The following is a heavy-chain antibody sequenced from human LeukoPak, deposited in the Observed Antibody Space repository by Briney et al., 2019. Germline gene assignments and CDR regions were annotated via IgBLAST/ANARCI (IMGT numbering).Heavy chain of an antibody. CDR1: GGSISSGGYS. V-gene: IGHV4-30-2*01. D-gene: IGHD6-19*01. Sequence: SETLSLTCAVSGGSISSGGYSWSWIRQPPGKGLEWIGYIYHSGSTYYNPSLNSRVTISVDTSENQFSLKLTSVTAADTAVYYCCGSGWFAGPFGYWGQGALVTVSS. CDR2: IYHSGST. CDR3: CGSGWFAGPFGY. J-gene: IGHJ4*02.